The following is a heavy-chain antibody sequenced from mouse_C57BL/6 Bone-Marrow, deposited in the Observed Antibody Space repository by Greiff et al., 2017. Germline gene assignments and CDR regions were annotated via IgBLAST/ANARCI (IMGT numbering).Heavy chain of an antibody. D-gene: IGHD1-1*01. CDR3: AITTVVATLDFDY. CDR2: INPNNGGT. V-gene: IGHV1-22*01. CDR1: GYTFTDYN. Sequence: VQLQQSGPELVKPGASVKMSCTASGYTFTDYNMHWVKQSHGKSLEWIGYINPNNGGTSYNQKFKGKATLTVNKSSSTAYMERRSLTSEDSAVYYCAITTVVATLDFDYWGQGTTLTVSS. J-gene: IGHJ2*01.